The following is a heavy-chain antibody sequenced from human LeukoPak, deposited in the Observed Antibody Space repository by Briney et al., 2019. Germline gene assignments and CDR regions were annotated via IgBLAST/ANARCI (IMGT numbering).Heavy chain of an antibody. CDR3: AKDRDHYYDSSGYPDY. J-gene: IGHJ4*02. D-gene: IGHD3-22*01. CDR2: ISGSGGST. V-gene: IGHV3-23*01. CDR1: GFTFSSYG. Sequence: GGSLRLSCAASGFTFSSYGMSWVRQAPGKGLEWVSAISGSGGSTYYADSVKGRFTISRDNSKNTLYLQMNSLRAEDTAVYYCAKDRDHYYDSSGYPDYWGQGTLVTVSS.